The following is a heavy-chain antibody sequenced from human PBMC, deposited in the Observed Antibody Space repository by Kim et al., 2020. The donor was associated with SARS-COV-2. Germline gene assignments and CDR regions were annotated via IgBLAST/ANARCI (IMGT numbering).Heavy chain of an antibody. V-gene: IGHV3-23*01. CDR1: GFTFSSYA. CDR2: ISGSGGST. CDR3: AKDGGYSYGETDY. D-gene: IGHD5-18*01. Sequence: GGSLRLSCAAPGFTFSSYAMSWVRQAPGKGLECVSAISGSGGSTYYADSVKGRFTISRDNSKNTLYLQMNSLRAEDTAVYYCAKDGGYSYGETDYWGQGTLVTVSS. J-gene: IGHJ4*02.